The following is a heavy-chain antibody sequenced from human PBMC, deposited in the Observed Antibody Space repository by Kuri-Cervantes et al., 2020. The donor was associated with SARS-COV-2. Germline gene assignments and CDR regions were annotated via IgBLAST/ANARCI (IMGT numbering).Heavy chain of an antibody. Sequence: KVSCKGSGYSFTSHWIGWVRQMPGKGLEWMGIIYPGDSDTRYSPSFQGQVTISADKSISTAYLQWSSLKASDTAMYYCARLDPWGVTNYYYYYMDVWGKGTTVTVSS. D-gene: IGHD4-11*01. V-gene: IGHV5-51*01. CDR1: GYSFTSHW. CDR3: ARLDPWGVTNYYYYYMDV. CDR2: IYPGDSDT. J-gene: IGHJ6*03.